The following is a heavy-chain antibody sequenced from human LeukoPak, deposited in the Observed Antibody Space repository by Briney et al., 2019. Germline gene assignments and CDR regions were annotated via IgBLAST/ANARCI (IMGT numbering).Heavy chain of an antibody. CDR2: IYSGGNT. D-gene: IGHD4-17*01. CDR3: ARELPDYGLSMDV. V-gene: IGHV3-53*01. J-gene: IGHJ6*03. CDR1: GFTFSRNG. Sequence: GGTLRLSCAASGFTFSRNGMTWVRQAPGKGLEWVSVIYSGGNTHYADSVKGRFTISRDNSKNTLYLQMNSLRAEDTAIYYCARELPDYGLSMDVWGKGTTVTISS.